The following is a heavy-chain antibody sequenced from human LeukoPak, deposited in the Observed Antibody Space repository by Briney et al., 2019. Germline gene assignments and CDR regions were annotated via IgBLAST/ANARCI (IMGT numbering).Heavy chain of an antibody. Sequence: GGSLRLSCAASGFTFSSYAMHWVRQAPGKGLEWVAVISYDGSNKYYADSVKGRFTISRDNSQSTLYLQMNGLRTEDTAIYFCATLRFGSGSYYADYWGQGTQVTVSS. CDR2: ISYDGSNK. CDR1: GFTFSSYA. CDR3: ATLRFGSGSYYADY. J-gene: IGHJ4*02. D-gene: IGHD3-10*01. V-gene: IGHV3-30-3*01.